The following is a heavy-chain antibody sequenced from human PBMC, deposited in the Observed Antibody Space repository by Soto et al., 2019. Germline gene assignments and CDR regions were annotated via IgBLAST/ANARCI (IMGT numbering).Heavy chain of an antibody. Sequence: QVQLQESGPGLLKPSQTLSLTCTVSGGSISSGGYYWSWIRQHPGMGLEWIGYIYYSGSTFYNPSLKRRVTISLDTSKNQFSLKLNSVTAADTAVYYCAREAVAGTIDYWGQGTLVTVSS. V-gene: IGHV4-31*03. CDR2: IYYSGST. CDR3: AREAVAGTIDY. CDR1: GGSISSGGYY. D-gene: IGHD6-19*01. J-gene: IGHJ4*02.